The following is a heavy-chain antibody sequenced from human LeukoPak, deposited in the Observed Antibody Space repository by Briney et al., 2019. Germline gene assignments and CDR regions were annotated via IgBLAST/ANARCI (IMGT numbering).Heavy chain of an antibody. D-gene: IGHD2-15*01. V-gene: IGHV1-2*02. Sequence: ASVKVSCKASGYTFTGYYMHWVRQAPGQGLEWMGWINPNSGGPNYAQKFQGRVTMTRDTSISTAYMELSRLRSDDTAVYYCARDPRINCSGGSCYSGYFDYWGQGTLVTVSS. CDR3: ARDPRINCSGGSCYSGYFDY. J-gene: IGHJ4*02. CDR1: GYTFTGYY. CDR2: INPNSGGP.